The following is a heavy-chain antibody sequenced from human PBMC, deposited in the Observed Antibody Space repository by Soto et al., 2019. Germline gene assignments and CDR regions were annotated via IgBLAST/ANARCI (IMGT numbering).Heavy chain of an antibody. CDR2: IYSGGST. Sequence: EVQLVESGGGLIQPGGSPRLSCAASGFTVSSNYMSWVRQAPGKGLEWVSVIYSGGSTYYADSVKGRFTISRDNSKNTLYLQMNSLRAEDTAVYYCAREARGYYDSSGGSGYWGQGTLVTVSS. D-gene: IGHD3-22*01. J-gene: IGHJ4*02. CDR1: GFTVSSNY. CDR3: AREARGYYDSSGGSGY. V-gene: IGHV3-53*01.